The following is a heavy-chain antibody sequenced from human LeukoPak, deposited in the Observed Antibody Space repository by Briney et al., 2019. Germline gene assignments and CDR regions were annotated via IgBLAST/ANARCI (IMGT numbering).Heavy chain of an antibody. CDR3: AKPAKTDYADY. D-gene: IGHD1-14*01. V-gene: IGHV3-23*01. CDR2: ISGTGGRT. CDR1: GFTFSNAW. J-gene: IGHJ4*02. Sequence: GGSLRLSCAASGFTFSNAWMSWVRQAPGKGLEWVSSISGTGGRTPYADSVKGRFTISRDNSKNTLYLQMNSLRAEDTAVYYCAKPAKTDYADYWGQGTLVTVSS.